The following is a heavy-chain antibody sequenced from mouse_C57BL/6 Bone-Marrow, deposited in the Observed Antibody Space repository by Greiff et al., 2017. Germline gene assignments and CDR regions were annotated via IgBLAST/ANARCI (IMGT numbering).Heavy chain of an antibody. Sequence: VQLKQPGAELVRPGSSVKLSCKASGYTFTSYWMHWVKQRPIQGLEWIGNIDPSDSETHYNQKFKDKATLTVDKSSSTAYMQLSSLTSEDSAVYYCARDFDYPYAMDYWGQGTSVTVSS. D-gene: IGHD2-4*01. V-gene: IGHV1-52*01. CDR1: GYTFTSYW. CDR3: ARDFDYPYAMDY. CDR2: IDPSDSET. J-gene: IGHJ4*01.